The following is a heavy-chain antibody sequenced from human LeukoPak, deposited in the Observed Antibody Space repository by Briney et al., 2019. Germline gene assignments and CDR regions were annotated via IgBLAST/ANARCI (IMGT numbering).Heavy chain of an antibody. D-gene: IGHD6-13*01. CDR1: GYTFTGYY. J-gene: IGHJ6*02. V-gene: IGHV1-2*04. CDR3: ARERGVSSSWYSYYYYGMDV. Sequence: ASVKVSCKASGYTFTGYYMHWVRQAPGQGLEWMGRINPNSGGTNYAQKFQGWVTMTRDTSISTAYMELSRLRSDDTAVYYCARERGVSSSWYSYYYYGMDVWGQGTTVTVSS. CDR2: INPNSGGT.